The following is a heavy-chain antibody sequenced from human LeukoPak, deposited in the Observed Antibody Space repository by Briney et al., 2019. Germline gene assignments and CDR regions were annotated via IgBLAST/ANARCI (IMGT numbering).Heavy chain of an antibody. CDR3: AREILRPRGYCSGGSCYEAAGMDV. J-gene: IGHJ6*02. CDR2: INHSGST. D-gene: IGHD2-15*01. Sequence: SETLSLTCAVYGGSFSGYYWSWIRQPPGRGLEWIGEINHSGSTNYNPSLKSRVTISVDTSKNQFSLKLSSVTAADTAVYYCAREILRPRGYCSGGSCYEAAGMDVWGQGTTVTVSS. CDR1: GGSFSGYY. V-gene: IGHV4-34*01.